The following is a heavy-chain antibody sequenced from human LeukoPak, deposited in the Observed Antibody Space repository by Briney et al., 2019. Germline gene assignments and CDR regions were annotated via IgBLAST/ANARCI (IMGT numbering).Heavy chain of an antibody. CDR1: GFTLSRYW. CDR2: MNSVGSSS. CDR3: ARVGGSWIDY. D-gene: IGHD1-26*01. J-gene: IGHJ4*02. V-gene: IGHV3-74*01. Sequence: GGSLRLSCAASGFTLSRYWMQWVRHVPGKGLVWVSRMNSVGSSSTYADFVRGRFTMSRDNAKNTLYLQMTSLRVDDTAVYYCARVGGSWIDYWGQGTLVTVSS.